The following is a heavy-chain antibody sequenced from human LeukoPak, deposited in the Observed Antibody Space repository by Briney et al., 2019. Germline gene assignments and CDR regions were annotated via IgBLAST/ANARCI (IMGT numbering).Heavy chain of an antibody. CDR3: AGQIAVAGKAGFDY. J-gene: IGHJ4*02. V-gene: IGHV4-4*07. Sequence: SETLSLTCTVSGGSISSHYWTWIRQPAGKGLEWIGRIYTTGSTNYNPSLNSRVTMSVDMSKNQFSLKLSSVTAADTAVYYCAGQIAVAGKAGFDYWGQGTLVTVSS. D-gene: IGHD6-19*01. CDR2: IYTTGST. CDR1: GGSISSHY.